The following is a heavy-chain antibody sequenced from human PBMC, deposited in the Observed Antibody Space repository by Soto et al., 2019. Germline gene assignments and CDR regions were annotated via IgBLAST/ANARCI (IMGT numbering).Heavy chain of an antibody. CDR1: GFTFSSYD. CDR3: ARGGYSSGWYGAYYYYGMDV. CDR2: IGTAGDP. J-gene: IGHJ6*02. V-gene: IGHV3-13*05. Sequence: LRLSCAASGFTFSSYDMHWARQATGKGLEWVSAIGTAGDPYYPGSVKGRFTISRENAKNSLYLQMNSLRAGDTAVYYCARGGYSSGWYGAYYYYGMDVWGQGTTVTVSS. D-gene: IGHD6-19*01.